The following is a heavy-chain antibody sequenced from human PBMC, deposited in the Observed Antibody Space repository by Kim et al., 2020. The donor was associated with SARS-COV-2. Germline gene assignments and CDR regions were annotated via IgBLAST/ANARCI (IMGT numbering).Heavy chain of an antibody. V-gene: IGHV3-9*01. CDR3: ATHANMAYYYCGMDV. J-gene: IGHJ6*02. Sequence: ADSVKGRFTITRNNAKNSLYLQMNSLRAENTALYYCATHANMAYYYCGMDVWGQGTTVTVTS. D-gene: IGHD5-12*01.